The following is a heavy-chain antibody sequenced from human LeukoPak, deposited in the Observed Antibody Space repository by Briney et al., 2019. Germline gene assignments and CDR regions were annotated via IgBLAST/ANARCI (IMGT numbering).Heavy chain of an antibody. J-gene: IGHJ3*02. CDR3: ARPHNNSLDNAFDI. CDR2: ISDSGGKT. CDR1: GFTFNNYA. D-gene: IGHD1/OR15-1a*01. V-gene: IGHV3-23*01. Sequence: GGSLRLSCTAAGFTFNNYAMSWVRQAPGKGLEWVSHISDSGGKTYYADSVKGRFTISRDNSENTLYLQMNNLRAEDTAVYYCARPHNNSLDNAFDIWGQGTRVTVSS.